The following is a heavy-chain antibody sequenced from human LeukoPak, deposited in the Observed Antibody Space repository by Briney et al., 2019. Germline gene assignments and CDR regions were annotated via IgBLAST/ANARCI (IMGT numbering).Heavy chain of an antibody. D-gene: IGHD2-2*01. Sequence: SETLSLTCTVSGGSISSYYWSWIRQPPGKGLEWIGSIYHSGSTYYSPSLKSRVTISVDTSKNQFSLKLSSVTAADTAVYYCARGAVPAVTDYWGQGTLVTVSS. CDR3: ARGAVPAVTDY. J-gene: IGHJ4*02. V-gene: IGHV4-59*01. CDR2: IYHSGST. CDR1: GGSISSYY.